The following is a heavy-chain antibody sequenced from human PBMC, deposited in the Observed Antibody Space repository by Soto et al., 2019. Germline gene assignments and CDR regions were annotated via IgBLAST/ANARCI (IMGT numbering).Heavy chain of an antibody. CDR1: GYTFTSYD. J-gene: IGHJ2*01. Sequence: ASVKVSCKASGYTFTSYDINWVRQATGQGLEWMGWMNPNSGNTGYAQKFQGRVTMTRNTSISTAYMELSSLRSEDTAVDYCGRGAGIYCSSPSCYWKFYFAYGGR. CDR2: MNPNSGNT. CDR3: GRGAGIYCSSPSCYWKFYFAY. V-gene: IGHV1-8*01. D-gene: IGHD2-2*01.